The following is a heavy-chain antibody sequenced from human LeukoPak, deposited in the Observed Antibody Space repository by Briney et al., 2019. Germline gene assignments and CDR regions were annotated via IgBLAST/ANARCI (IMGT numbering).Heavy chain of an antibody. V-gene: IGHV3-23*01. D-gene: IGHD3-22*01. J-gene: IGHJ4*02. CDR3: AKEPWYYYDSIGYGDY. Sequence: GGSLRLSCAPSGFTFSSYAMSWVRQAPGKGLEWVSAICGSGGSTYYADSVKGRFTISRDNSKNTLYLQMNSLRAEDTAVYYCAKEPWYYYDSIGYGDYWGQGTLVTVSS. CDR1: GFTFSSYA. CDR2: ICGSGGST.